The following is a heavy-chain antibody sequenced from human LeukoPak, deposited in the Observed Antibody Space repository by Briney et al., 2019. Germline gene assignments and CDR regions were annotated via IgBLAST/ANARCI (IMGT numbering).Heavy chain of an antibody. CDR1: GFAVSSNY. J-gene: IGHJ4*02. Sequence: GGSLRLSCAASGFAVSSNYMSWVRQAPGKGLEWVSVIYSGGSTYYADSVKGRFTISRDNSKNTLYLQMNSLRAEDTAVYYCASSGYSYGYFGNWGQGTLVTVSS. CDR3: ASSGYSYGYFGN. V-gene: IGHV3-53*01. D-gene: IGHD5-18*01. CDR2: IYSGGST.